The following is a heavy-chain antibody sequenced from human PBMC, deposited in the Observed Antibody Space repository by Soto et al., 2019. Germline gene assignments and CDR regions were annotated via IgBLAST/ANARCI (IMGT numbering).Heavy chain of an antibody. Sequence: PSETLSLTCTVYGECISSYYWSWVRRPPGKGLEWIGYVYHSGSTTYNPSLKSRVTISVDTSRNQFSLKLTSVPAADTAVYCCARESGGSYGAFDIGDQAPIIT. V-gene: IGHV4-59*01. CDR3: ARESGGSYGAFDI. CDR2: VYHSGST. J-gene: IGHJ3*02. D-gene: IGHD1-26*01. CDR1: GECISSYY.